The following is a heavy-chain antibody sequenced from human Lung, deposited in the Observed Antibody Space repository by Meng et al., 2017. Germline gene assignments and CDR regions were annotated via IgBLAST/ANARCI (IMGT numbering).Heavy chain of an antibody. Sequence: HVQLRQSGAEVKQPGAAWKVSCKASDYTFTGYGVCWVRQAPGQGLEWMAWLGAHPGDTSFAPKFLGRVTVTADTATATAYMELRSLRSDDTAVYYCARGTPGRSYCDYWGLGTLVTVSS. V-gene: IGHV1-18*01. CDR2: LGAHPGDT. J-gene: IGHJ4*02. CDR3: ARGTPGRSYCDY. CDR1: DYTFTGYG. D-gene: IGHD3-10*01.